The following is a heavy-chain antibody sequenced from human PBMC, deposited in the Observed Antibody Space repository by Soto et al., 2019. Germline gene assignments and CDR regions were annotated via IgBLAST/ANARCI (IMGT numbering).Heavy chain of an antibody. CDR3: ARDVVIGRGVGAFDI. J-gene: IGHJ3*02. CDR1: GFTFSSYS. Sequence: EVQLVESGGGLVKPGGSLRLSCAASGFTFSSYSMNWVRQAPGKGLEWVSSISSSSSYIYYADSVKGRFTISRDNAKNSLYLKMNSLRAEDTAVYYCARDVVIGRGVGAFDIWGQGTMVTVSS. V-gene: IGHV3-21*01. D-gene: IGHD1-26*01. CDR2: ISSSSSYI.